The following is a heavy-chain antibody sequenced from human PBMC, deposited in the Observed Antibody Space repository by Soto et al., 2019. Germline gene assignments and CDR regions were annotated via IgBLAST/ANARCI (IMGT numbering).Heavy chain of an antibody. CDR1: GFTLSDFS. CDR3: ARVYARGQAAFDI. J-gene: IGHJ3*02. V-gene: IGHV3-64*01. Sequence: GGSLRLSCAASGFTLSDFSMHWVRQAAGKGLEFVSAISYKGGSTYYANSLKGRFTISRDNSKNTLYLQMGSLRAEDMAVYYWARVYARGQAAFDIWGKGTMGTVSS. CDR2: ISYKGGST. D-gene: IGHD3-16*01.